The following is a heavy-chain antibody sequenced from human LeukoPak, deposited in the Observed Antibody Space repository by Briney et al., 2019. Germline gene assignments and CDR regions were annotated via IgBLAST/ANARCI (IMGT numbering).Heavy chain of an antibody. D-gene: IGHD4-11*01. V-gene: IGHV4-31*03. J-gene: IGHJ6*03. CDR1: GGSISSGGYY. CDR2: IYYSGST. Sequence: SQTLPLTCTVSGGSISSGGYYWSWIRQHPGKGLEWLGYIYYSGSTYYNPSLKSRVTISVDTSKNQFSLKLSSVTAADTAVYYCARDSRDHDYSNYYYYYMDVWGKGTTVTVSS. CDR3: ARDSRDHDYSNYYYYYMDV.